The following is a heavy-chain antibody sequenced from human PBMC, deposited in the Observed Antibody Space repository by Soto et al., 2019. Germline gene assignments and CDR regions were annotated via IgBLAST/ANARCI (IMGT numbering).Heavy chain of an antibody. Sequence: GGSLRLSCAASGFTFSSYGMHWVRQAPGKGLEWVAVIWYDGSNKYYADSVKGRFTISRDNSKNTLYLQMNSLRAEDTAVYYCAREQQWLDEYYYYGMDVWGQGTTVTVSS. J-gene: IGHJ6*02. CDR2: IWYDGSNK. D-gene: IGHD6-19*01. CDR1: GFTFSSYG. V-gene: IGHV3-33*01. CDR3: AREQQWLDEYYYYGMDV.